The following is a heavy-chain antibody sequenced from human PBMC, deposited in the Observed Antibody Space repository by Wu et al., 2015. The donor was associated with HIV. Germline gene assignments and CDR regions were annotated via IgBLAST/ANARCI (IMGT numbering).Heavy chain of an antibody. CDR2: VDPEDGVT. CDR1: GYFLSKIS. Sequence: VQLVQSGAEVRKPGGSVKVSCKVSGYFLSKISMHWVQQAPGKGLEWMGLVDPEDGVTIYAEKFQGRVTITADTSTDTAYMELSSLRSEGAAVYYCATGIYGLGGDYWGQGTLVTV. CDR3: ATGIYGLGGDY. J-gene: IGHJ4*02. V-gene: IGHV1-24*01. D-gene: IGHD3-10*01.